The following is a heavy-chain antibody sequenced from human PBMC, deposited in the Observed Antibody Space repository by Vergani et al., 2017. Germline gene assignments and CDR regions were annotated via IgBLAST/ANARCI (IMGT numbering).Heavy chain of an antibody. V-gene: IGHV1-18*01. CDR2: ISASNVNT. J-gene: IGHJ4*02. Sequence: QVQLVQSGPEVKKPGASVKVSCKASGYTLNTYGISWVRQAPGQGLEWMGWISASNVNTNYAQKFQGRVTLTADTSTNTAYMELRSLRSDDTAVYYCAGPAGARRHLWLDYWGQGTRVTVSS. CDR3: AGPAGARRHLWLDY. D-gene: IGHD2-21*01. CDR1: GYTLNTYG.